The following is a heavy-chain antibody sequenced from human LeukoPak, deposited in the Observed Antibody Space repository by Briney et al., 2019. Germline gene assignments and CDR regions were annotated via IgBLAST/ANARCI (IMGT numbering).Heavy chain of an antibody. V-gene: IGHV4-4*02. D-gene: IGHD3-16*01. Sequence: PSETLSLTCAVSGGSISSGNWWSWVRPPPGEGLEWIGQIYHSGSTNYNPSLKSRVTTSLDKSKNQFSLNVTSVTAADTAVYYCSRSELGGVYFQQWGQGTLVTVSS. CDR2: IYHSGST. CDR1: GGSISSGNW. CDR3: SRSELGGVYFQQ. J-gene: IGHJ1*01.